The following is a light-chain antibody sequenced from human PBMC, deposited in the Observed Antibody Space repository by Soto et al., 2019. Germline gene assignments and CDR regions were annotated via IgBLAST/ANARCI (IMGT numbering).Light chain of an antibody. Sequence: QSVLTQPPSASGTPGQRVTISCSGSSSNIGSNYVYWYQQLPGTAPKLLIYSNNQRPSGVPDRFSGSKSGTSASLAISGLRSEDEADYYGAAWDDSLSGLWVFGGGTKLTVL. J-gene: IGLJ3*02. V-gene: IGLV1-47*02. CDR3: AAWDDSLSGLWV. CDR2: SNN. CDR1: SSNIGSNY.